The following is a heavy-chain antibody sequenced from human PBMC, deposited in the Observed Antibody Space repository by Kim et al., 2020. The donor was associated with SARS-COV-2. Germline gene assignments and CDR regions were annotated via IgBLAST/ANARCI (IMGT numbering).Heavy chain of an antibody. V-gene: IGHV3-13*01. D-gene: IGHD3-22*01. Sequence: GGSLRLSCAASGFTFSSYDMHWVRQATGKGLEWVSAIGTAGDTYYPGSVKGRFTISRENAKNSLYLQMNSLRAGDTAVYYCARDRMIEWITMIVVVITGYYYYYMDVWGKGTTVTVSS. CDR1: GFTFSSYD. J-gene: IGHJ6*03. CDR2: IGTAGDT. CDR3: ARDRMIEWITMIVVVITGYYYYYMDV.